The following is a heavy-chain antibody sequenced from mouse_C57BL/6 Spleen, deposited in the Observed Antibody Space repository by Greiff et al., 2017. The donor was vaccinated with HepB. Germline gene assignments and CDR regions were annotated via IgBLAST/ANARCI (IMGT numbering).Heavy chain of an antibody. CDR1: GYAFSSYW. CDR3: ARGGYYENAMDY. J-gene: IGHJ4*01. Sequence: QVQLKESGAELVKPGASVKISCKASGYAFSSYWMNWVKQRPGKGLEWIGQIYPGDGDTNYNGKFKGKATLTADKSSSTAYMQLSSLTSEDSAVYFCARGGYYENAMDYWGQGTSVTVSS. D-gene: IGHD2-4*01. CDR2: IYPGDGDT. V-gene: IGHV1-80*01.